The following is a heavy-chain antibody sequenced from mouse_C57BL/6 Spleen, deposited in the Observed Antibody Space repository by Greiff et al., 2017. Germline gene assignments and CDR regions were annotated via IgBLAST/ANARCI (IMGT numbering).Heavy chain of an antibody. D-gene: IGHD1-1*01. CDR1: GYTFTSYW. V-gene: IGHV1-72*01. CDR3: ARSITTVVATNWYFDV. Sequence: VQLQQSGAELVKPGASVKLSCKASGYTFTSYWMHWVKQRPGRGLEWIGRIDPNSGGTKYNEKFKSKATLTVDKPSSTAYMQLSSLTSEDSAVYYCARSITTVVATNWYFDVWGTGTTVTVSS. CDR2: IDPNSGGT. J-gene: IGHJ1*03.